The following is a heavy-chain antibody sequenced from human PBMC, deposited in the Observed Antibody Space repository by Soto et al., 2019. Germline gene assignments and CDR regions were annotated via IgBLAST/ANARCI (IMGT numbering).Heavy chain of an antibody. J-gene: IGHJ4*02. CDR2: IYWDDDK. D-gene: IGHD1-26*01. V-gene: IGHV2-5*02. CDR1: GFSLSTSGVG. Sequence: SGPTLVNPTQTLTLTCTFSGFSLSTSGVGVGWIRQPPGKALEWLALIYWDDDKRYSPSLKNRLTITKDTSKNQVVLTLTNMGPVDTATYYCAHRQGGLNPRHFDDWGQGTLVTVSS. CDR3: AHRQGGLNPRHFDD.